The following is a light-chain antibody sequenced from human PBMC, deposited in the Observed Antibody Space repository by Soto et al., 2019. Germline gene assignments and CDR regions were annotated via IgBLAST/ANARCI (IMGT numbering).Light chain of an antibody. CDR2: GAS. V-gene: IGKV3-15*01. CDR3: QQYNNWTRT. Sequence: EIVMTQSPATLSVSPGERATLSCRTSQSVSSNLAWYQKKPGQAPRLLIYGASIRATDIPDRFSGSGSGTEYNLTISRLQSEDFAVYDCQQYNNWTRTFGQGTKMDIK. CDR1: QSVSSN. J-gene: IGKJ1*01.